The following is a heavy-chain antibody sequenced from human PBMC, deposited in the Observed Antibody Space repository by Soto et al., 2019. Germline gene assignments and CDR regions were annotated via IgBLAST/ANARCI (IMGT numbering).Heavy chain of an antibody. CDR3: ARDEVSSGSLEPDY. CDR1: GYTFTNYG. CDR2: ISAYNGDT. D-gene: IGHD6-19*01. Sequence: ASVKVSCKASGYTFTNYGITWVRQAPGQGLEWMGWISAYNGDTHYTQRLQGRVTMTTDTSTSTVYMELSSLRSEDTAVYYCARDEVSSGSLEPDYWGQGTLVTVSS. J-gene: IGHJ4*02. V-gene: IGHV1-18*01.